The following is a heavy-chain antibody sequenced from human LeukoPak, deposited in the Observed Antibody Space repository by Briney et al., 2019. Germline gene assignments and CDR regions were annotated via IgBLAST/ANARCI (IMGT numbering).Heavy chain of an antibody. CDR2: ISTSGTNI. CDR1: GFTFDEYG. J-gene: IGHJ6*04. CDR3: AELGITMIGGV. Sequence: GGSLRLSCAASGFTFDEYGMSWVRQAPGKGLEWVSYISTSGTNIYYADSVKGRFTISRDNAKNSLYLQMNSLRAEDTAVYYCAELGITMIGGVWGKGTTVTISS. D-gene: IGHD3-10*02. V-gene: IGHV3-48*03.